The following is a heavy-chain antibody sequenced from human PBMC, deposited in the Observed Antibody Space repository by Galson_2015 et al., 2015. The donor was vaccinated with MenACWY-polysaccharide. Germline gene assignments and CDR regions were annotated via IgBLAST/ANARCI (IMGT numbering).Heavy chain of an antibody. CDR1: GYTFTGYY. CDR3: AAGAYCGGDCYLPGW. D-gene: IGHD2-21*02. Sequence: SVKVSCKASGYTFTGYYMHWVRQAPGQGLEWMGWINPNSGGTNYAQKFQGRVTMTRDTSISTAYMELSRLRSDDTAVYCCAAGAYCGGDCYLPGWWGQGTLVTVSS. CDR2: INPNSGGT. V-gene: IGHV1-2*02. J-gene: IGHJ4*02.